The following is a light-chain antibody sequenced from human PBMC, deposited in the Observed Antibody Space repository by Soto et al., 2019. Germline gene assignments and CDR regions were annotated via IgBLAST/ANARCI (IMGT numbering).Light chain of an antibody. V-gene: IGLV2-8*01. Sequence: QSALTQPPSASGSPGQSVTISCTGTSTDIGGYNFVSWYQQQPGRAPTLLIYEVYTRPSGVPDRFSGSKSGNTASLTVSGLQADDEAYYYCTSFARSEDPCVVFGGGTQLTVL. CDR3: TSFARSEDPCVV. CDR1: STDIGGYNF. J-gene: IGLJ2*01. CDR2: EVY.